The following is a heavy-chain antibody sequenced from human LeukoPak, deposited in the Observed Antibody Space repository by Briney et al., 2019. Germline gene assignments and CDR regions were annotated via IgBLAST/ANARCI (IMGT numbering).Heavy chain of an antibody. CDR3: ARQGAAGKYYYYYMDV. J-gene: IGHJ6*03. CDR2: IYPDDSNT. CDR1: GYNFPIYW. Sequence: GESLRISCQGSGYNFPIYWIGWVRQMPGQGLEWMGIIYPDDSNTIYGPSFQGQVTISADKSINTAYLEWSSLKASDTAIYYCARQGAAGKYYYYYMDVWGKGTTVTVSS. D-gene: IGHD6-13*01. V-gene: IGHV5-51*01.